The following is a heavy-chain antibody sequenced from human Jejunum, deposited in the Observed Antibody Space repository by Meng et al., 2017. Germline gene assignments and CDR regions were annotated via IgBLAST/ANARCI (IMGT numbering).Heavy chain of an antibody. V-gene: IGHV6-1*02. CDR3: ARDPQYALSIFDF. D-gene: IGHD2-2*01. J-gene: IGHJ4*02. CDR2: TYFRSNWFY. Sequence: QVQLQEEGPGLVHPTQDLPPTCVVAGETVSNEGATWSLIRESPLRGLELLGRTYFRSNWFYDYAPSVKSRITVKPYASKNQFSLELRSVAPDDSAIYYCARDPQYALSIFDFWGPGTLVTVSS. CDR1: GETVSNEGAT.